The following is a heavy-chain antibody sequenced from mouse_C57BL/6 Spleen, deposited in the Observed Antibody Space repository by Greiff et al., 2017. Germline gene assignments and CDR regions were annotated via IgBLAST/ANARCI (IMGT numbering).Heavy chain of an antibody. CDR3: ARINYGSSYGFAY. V-gene: IGHV1-54*01. J-gene: IGHJ3*01. CDR1: GYAFTNYL. Sequence: VKLMESGAELVRPGTSVKVSCKASGYAFTNYLIEWVKQRPGQGLEWIGVINPGSGGTNYNEKFKGKATLTADKSSSTAYMQLSSLTSEDSAVYFCARINYGSSYGFAYWGQGTLVTVSA. CDR2: INPGSGGT. D-gene: IGHD1-1*01.